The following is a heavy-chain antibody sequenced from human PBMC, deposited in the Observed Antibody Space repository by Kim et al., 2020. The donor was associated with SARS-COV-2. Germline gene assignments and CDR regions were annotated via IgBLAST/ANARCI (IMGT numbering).Heavy chain of an antibody. CDR3: AKGPKPIFGVVMPFDY. D-gene: IGHD3-3*01. V-gene: IGHV3-23*01. J-gene: IGHJ4*02. Sequence: SVKGRFTIPRDNSKNTLYRQMNSLRAEDTAVYYCAKGPKPIFGVVMPFDYWGQGTLVTVSS.